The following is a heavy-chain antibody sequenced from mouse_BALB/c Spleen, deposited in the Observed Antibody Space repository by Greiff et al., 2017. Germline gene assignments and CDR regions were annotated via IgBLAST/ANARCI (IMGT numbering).Heavy chain of an antibody. V-gene: IGHV1-15*01. CDR2: IDPETGGT. CDR3: TTRSTMYFDY. D-gene: IGHD2-1*01. Sequence: QVQLKESGAELVRPGASVTLSCKASGYTFTDYEMHWVKQTPVHGLEWIGAIDPETGGTAYNQKFKGKATLTADKSSSTAYMELRSLTSEDSAVYYCTTRSTMYFDYWGQGTTLTVSS. CDR1: GYTFTDYE. J-gene: IGHJ2*01.